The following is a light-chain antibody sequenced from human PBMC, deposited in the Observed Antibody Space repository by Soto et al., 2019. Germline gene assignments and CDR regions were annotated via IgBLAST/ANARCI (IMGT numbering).Light chain of an antibody. V-gene: IGKV3-15*01. CDR2: GIS. CDR3: QQYSKWPIT. J-gene: IGKJ5*01. Sequence: EIVMTQSPGTLSSSPGETATLSCRASQSVNSNYLAWYQQKPGQSPRLLIYGISARATDVPARFSGSGSGTEFTLTISSLQSEDFAVYYCQQYSKWPITFGQGTRLEIK. CDR1: QSVNSN.